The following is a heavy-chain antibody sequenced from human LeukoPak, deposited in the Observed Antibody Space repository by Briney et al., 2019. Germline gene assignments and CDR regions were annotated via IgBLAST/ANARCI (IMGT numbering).Heavy chain of an antibody. CDR3: ARAPGIAAAGTHFDF. CDR2: IYYSGSA. D-gene: IGHD6-13*01. J-gene: IGHJ4*02. CDR1: GGSLSSYY. Sequence: SETLSLTCTVSGGSLSSYYWSWIRQPPGKGLEWIGYIYYSGSAKYNPSLKSRVTISVDTSRNQFSLKLSSVTAGDTAVYYCARAPGIAAAGTHFDFWGQGTLVTVSS. V-gene: IGHV4-59*01.